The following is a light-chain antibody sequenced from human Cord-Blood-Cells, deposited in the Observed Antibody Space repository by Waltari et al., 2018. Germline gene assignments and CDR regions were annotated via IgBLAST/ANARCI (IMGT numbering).Light chain of an antibody. CDR1: SSDVGGYNY. V-gene: IGLV2-14*01. CDR2: DVS. J-gene: IGLJ3*02. CDR3: SSYTSSSTWV. Sequence: QSALTQPASVSGSPGQSITISCTGTSSDVGGYNYVSWYQQHPGKAPKLMIYDVSKRPSGFSNRFSSSKSGNTASLTISGLQAEDEADYYCSSYTSSSTWVFGGGTKLTVL.